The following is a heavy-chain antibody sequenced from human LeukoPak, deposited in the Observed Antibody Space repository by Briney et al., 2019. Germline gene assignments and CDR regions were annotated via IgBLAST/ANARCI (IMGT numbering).Heavy chain of an antibody. CDR3: ARGIAAAGQSVFDY. V-gene: IGHV4-34*01. CDR2: INHSGST. D-gene: IGHD6-13*01. J-gene: IGHJ4*02. Sequence: ASETLSLTCAVFGGAFSGYYWSWVRQPPGKGLEWIGEINHSGSTNYNPSLKSRVTISVDTSKNQFSLKLSSVTAADTAVYYCARGIAAAGQSVFDYWGQGTLVTVSS. CDR1: GGAFSGYY.